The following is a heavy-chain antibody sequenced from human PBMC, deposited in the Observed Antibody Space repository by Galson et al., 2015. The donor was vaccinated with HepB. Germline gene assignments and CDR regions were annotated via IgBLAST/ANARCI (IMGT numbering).Heavy chain of an antibody. Sequence: SVKVSCKASGYTFTGYYMHWVRQAPGQGLEWMGWINPNSGGTNYAQKFQGRVTMTRDTSISTAYMELSRLRSDDTAVYYCAREGITGTKAFWFDPWGQGTLVTVSS. CDR3: AREGITGTKAFWFDP. D-gene: IGHD1-7*01. V-gene: IGHV1-2*02. CDR2: INPNSGGT. J-gene: IGHJ5*02. CDR1: GYTFTGYY.